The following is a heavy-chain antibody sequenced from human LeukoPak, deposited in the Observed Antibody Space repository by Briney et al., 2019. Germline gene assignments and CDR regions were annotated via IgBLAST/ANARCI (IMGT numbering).Heavy chain of an antibody. Sequence: ETLSLTCAVYGGSFSGYYWSWIRQPPGKGLEWVANIKQDGSEKYYVDSVKGRFTISRDNAKNSLYLQMNSLRAEDTAVYYCARDRLAARRFYFDYWGQGTLVTVSS. V-gene: IGHV3-7*01. D-gene: IGHD6-6*01. CDR2: IKQDGSEK. CDR3: ARDRLAARRFYFDY. CDR1: GGSFSGYY. J-gene: IGHJ4*02.